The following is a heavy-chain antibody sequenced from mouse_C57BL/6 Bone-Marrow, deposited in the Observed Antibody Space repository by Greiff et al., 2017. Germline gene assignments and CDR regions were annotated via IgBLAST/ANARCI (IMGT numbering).Heavy chain of an antibody. CDR1: GYTFTSYW. D-gene: IGHD2-12*01. J-gene: IGHJ2*01. CDR3: ARLCYSSY. Sequence: QVQLQQPGAELVKPGASVKLSCKASGYTFTSYWMQWVKQRPGQGLEWIGEIDPSDSYTNYNQKFKGKATLTVDTSSSTAYMQLSSLTSEDSAVYYCARLCYSSYWGQGTTLTVSS. V-gene: IGHV1-50*01. CDR2: IDPSDSYT.